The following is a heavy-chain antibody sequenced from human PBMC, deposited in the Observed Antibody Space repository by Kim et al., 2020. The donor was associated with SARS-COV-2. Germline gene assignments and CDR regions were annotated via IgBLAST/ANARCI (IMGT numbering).Heavy chain of an antibody. CDR3: ATHARIVGAPLVDY. V-gene: IGHV3-23*01. Sequence: DPLKDRFTISGDNPKHPLYLQMNSLRAEDTAVYYCATHARIVGAPLVDYWGQGTLVTVSS. D-gene: IGHD1-26*01. J-gene: IGHJ4*02.